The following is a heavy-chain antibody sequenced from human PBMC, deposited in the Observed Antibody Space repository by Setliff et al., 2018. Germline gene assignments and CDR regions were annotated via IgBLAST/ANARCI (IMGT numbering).Heavy chain of an antibody. D-gene: IGHD1-7*01. J-gene: IGHJ4*01. CDR2: ISATGSNT. CDR1: GFTFSTYS. CDR3: AKGFQGKNVGTFDS. Sequence: GGSLRLSCAASGFTFSTYSMSWVRQAPGRGLEWVSGISATGSNTYYADSVKGRFTISRDNSENTLLLQMSSLRADDTAVYYCAKGFQGKNVGTFDSWGHGTVVTVSS. V-gene: IGHV3-23*01.